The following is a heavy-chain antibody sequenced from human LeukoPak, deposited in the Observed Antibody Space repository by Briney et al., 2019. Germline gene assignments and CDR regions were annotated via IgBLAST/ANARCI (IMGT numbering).Heavy chain of an antibody. V-gene: IGHV1-8*01. J-gene: IGHJ4*02. CDR1: GYTFTSYD. CDR3: ASSPLGGQQHTFDY. CDR2: MNPNSGNT. D-gene: IGHD6-13*01. Sequence: ASVKVSCKASGYTFTSYDINWVRQATGQGLEWMGWMNPNSGNTGYAQKFQGRVTMTRNTSISTAYMELSSLRSEDTAVYYCASSPLGGQQHTFDYWGQGTLVTVPS.